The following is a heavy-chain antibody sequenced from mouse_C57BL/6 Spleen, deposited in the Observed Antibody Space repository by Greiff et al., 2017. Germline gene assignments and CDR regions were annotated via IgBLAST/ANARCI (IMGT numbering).Heavy chain of an antibody. V-gene: IGHV1-50*01. CDR2: IDPSDSYT. D-gene: IGHD6-1*01. J-gene: IGHJ2*01. CDR3: ARGLLLDYFDY. Sequence: VQLQQPGAELVKPGASVKLSCKASGYTFTSYWMQWVKQRPGQGLEWIGEIDPSDSYTNYNQKFKGKATLTVDTSSSTAYMQLSSLTSEDSAVYYCARGLLLDYFDYWGQGTTLTVSS. CDR1: GYTFTSYW.